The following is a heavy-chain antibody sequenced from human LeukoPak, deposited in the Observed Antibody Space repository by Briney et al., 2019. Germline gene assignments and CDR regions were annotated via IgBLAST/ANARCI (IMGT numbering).Heavy chain of an antibody. CDR1: GYTFTSYD. J-gene: IGHJ5*02. Sequence: ASVKVSCKASGYTFTSYDINWVRQATGQGLEWMGWMNPNSGNTGYAQKFQGRVTITRNTSISTAYMELSSLRSEDTAVYYCARRPPYDFWSGYYLDWFDPWGQGTLVTVSS. D-gene: IGHD3-3*01. V-gene: IGHV1-8*03. CDR3: ARRPPYDFWSGYYLDWFDP. CDR2: MNPNSGNT.